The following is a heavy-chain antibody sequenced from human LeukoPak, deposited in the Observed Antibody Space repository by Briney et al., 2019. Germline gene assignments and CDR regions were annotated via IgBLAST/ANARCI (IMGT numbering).Heavy chain of an antibody. CDR3: ARDRVYYDSSGAIDY. J-gene: IGHJ4*02. V-gene: IGHV3-21*01. CDR2: ISSSSSYI. D-gene: IGHD3-22*01. CDR1: GFTFSDYY. Sequence: GSLRLSCAASGFTFSDYYMSWVRQAPGKGLEWVSSISSSSSYIYYADSVKGRFTISRDNAKNSLYLQMNSLRAEDTAVYYCARDRVYYDSSGAIDYWGQGTLVTVSS.